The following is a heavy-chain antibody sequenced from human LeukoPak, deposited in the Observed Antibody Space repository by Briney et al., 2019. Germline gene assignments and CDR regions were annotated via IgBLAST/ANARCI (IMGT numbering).Heavy chain of an antibody. CDR3: ASGAGPSDY. J-gene: IGHJ4*02. V-gene: IGHV4-59*01. CDR1: GGSISSYY. Sequence: PSETLSLTCTVSGGSISSYYWSRIRQPPGKGLEWIGYIYYSGSTNYNPSLKSRVTISVDTSKNQFSLKLSSVTAADTAVYYCASGAGPSDYWGQGTLVTVSS. D-gene: IGHD4-17*01. CDR2: IYYSGST.